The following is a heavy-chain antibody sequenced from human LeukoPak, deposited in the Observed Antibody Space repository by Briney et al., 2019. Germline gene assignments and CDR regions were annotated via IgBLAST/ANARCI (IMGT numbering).Heavy chain of an antibody. D-gene: IGHD4-17*01. V-gene: IGHV4-39*01. CDR3: ARHSSRPTYGDYAVDY. J-gene: IGHJ4*02. CDR1: GGSISSSSYY. Sequence: SETLSLTSTVSGGSISSSSYYWGWIRQPPGKGLEWIGSFYYSGSTYYNPSLKSRLTISVDTSKNQFSLKLSSVTAADTAVYYCARHSSRPTYGDYAVDYWGQGTLVTVSS. CDR2: FYYSGST.